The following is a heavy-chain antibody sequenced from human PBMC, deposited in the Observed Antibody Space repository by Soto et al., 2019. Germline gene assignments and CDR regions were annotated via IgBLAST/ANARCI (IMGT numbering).Heavy chain of an antibody. V-gene: IGHV6-1*01. CDR3: ARGGSLITGTNPPTGFDY. CDR2: TYYRSKWYN. Sequence: SQTLSLTCAISGGSVSSNSAAWNWIRQSPSRGLEWLGRTYYRSKWYNDYAVSVKSRITINPDTSKNQFSLQLNSVTPEDTAVYYCARGGSLITGTNPPTGFDYWGQGTLVTVSS. J-gene: IGHJ4*02. D-gene: IGHD1-7*01. CDR1: GGSVSSNSAA.